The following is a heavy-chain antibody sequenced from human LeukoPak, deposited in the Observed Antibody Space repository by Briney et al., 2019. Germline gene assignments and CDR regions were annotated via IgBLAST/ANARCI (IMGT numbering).Heavy chain of an antibody. J-gene: IGHJ4*02. CDR1: GGSFSGYY. CDR2: IYHSGST. V-gene: IGHV4-34*01. D-gene: IGHD3-22*01. CDR3: ARPNSYYYDSSGYYWAN. Sequence: PSETLSLTCAVYGGSFSGYYWSWIRQPPGKGLEWIGEIYHSGSTNYNPSLKSRVTISVDTSKNQFSLKLSSVTAADTAVYYCARPNSYYYDSSGYYWANWGQGTLVTVSS.